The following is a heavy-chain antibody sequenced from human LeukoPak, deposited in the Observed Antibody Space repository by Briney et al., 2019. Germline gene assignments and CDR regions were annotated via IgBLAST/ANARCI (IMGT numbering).Heavy chain of an antibody. CDR2: ISVSGDTI. V-gene: IGHV3-48*03. CDR1: GFPFSAYE. CDR3: ARGTLYYGSESYDY. J-gene: IGHJ4*02. Sequence: PGGSLRLSCAASGFPFSAYEMNWVRQAPGKGLEWVSYISVSGDTIYYADSVKGRFTISRDNVKKSLYLQMKSLRAEDTAVYYCARGTLYYGSESYDYWGQGTLVAVSS. D-gene: IGHD3-10*01.